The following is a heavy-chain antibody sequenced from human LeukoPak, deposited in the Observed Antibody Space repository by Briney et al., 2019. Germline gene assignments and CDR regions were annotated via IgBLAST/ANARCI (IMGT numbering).Heavy chain of an antibody. V-gene: IGHV3-23*01. J-gene: IGHJ5*02. CDR3: AKDYEPTTVVTPCWFDP. Sequence: PGGSLRLSCAASGFIFSNYAMHWIRQAPGKGLEWVSAISGSGGSTYYADSVKGRFTISRDNSKNTLYLQMNSLGAEDTAVYYCAKDYEPTTVVTPCWFDPWGQGTLVTVSS. CDR1: GFIFSNYA. D-gene: IGHD4-23*01. CDR2: ISGSGGST.